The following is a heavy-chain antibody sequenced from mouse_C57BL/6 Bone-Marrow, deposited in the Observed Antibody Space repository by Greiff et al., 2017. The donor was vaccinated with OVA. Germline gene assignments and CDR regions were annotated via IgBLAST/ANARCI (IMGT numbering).Heavy chain of an antibody. D-gene: IGHD1-1*01. J-gene: IGHJ2*01. CDR3: AREGITTVVAYYFDY. CDR1: GYTFTSYT. V-gene: IGHV1-4*01. Sequence: QVQLQQSGAELARPGASVKMSRKASGYTFTSYTMHWVKQRPGQGLEWIGYINPSSGYTKYNQKFKDKATLTADKSSSTAYMQLSSLTSEDSAVYYCAREGITTVVAYYFDYWGQGTTLTVSS. CDR2: INPSSGYT.